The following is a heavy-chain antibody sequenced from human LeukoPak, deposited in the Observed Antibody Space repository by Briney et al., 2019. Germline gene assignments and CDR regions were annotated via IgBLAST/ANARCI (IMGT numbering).Heavy chain of an antibody. Sequence: GGSLRLSCAASGFTFSSYDMHWVRQATGKGLEWVSAVGTAGDTYYAGSVKGRFSTSRENGKNSLYLQMNSLRAGDTAVYYCARGPPRGKYYYMDVWGKGTTVTVSS. D-gene: IGHD1-1*01. J-gene: IGHJ6*03. CDR3: ARGPPRGKYYYMDV. CDR2: VGTAGDT. V-gene: IGHV3-13*01. CDR1: GFTFSSYD.